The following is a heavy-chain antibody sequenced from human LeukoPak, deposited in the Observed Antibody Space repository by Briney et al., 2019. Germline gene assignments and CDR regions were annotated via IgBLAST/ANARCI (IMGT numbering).Heavy chain of an antibody. J-gene: IGHJ3*02. CDR1: GGSISSYY. Sequence: SETLSLTCTVSGGSISSYYWSWIRQPPGKGLEWIGYIYYSGSTNYNPSLKSRVTISVDTSENQFSLKLSSVTAADTAVYYCARPYCTNGVCYPGDAFDIWGQGTMVTVSS. CDR3: ARPYCTNGVCYPGDAFDI. D-gene: IGHD2-8*01. V-gene: IGHV4-59*08. CDR2: IYYSGST.